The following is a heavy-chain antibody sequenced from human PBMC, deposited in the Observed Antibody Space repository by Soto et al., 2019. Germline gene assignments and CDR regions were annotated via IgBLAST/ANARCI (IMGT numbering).Heavy chain of an antibody. J-gene: IGHJ6*03. CDR2: IYYSGST. V-gene: IGHV4-59*08. Sequence: PSETLSLTCTVSGGSISSYYWSWIRQPPGKGLEWIGYIYYSGSTNYNPSLKSRVTISVDTSKNQFSLKLSSVTAADTAVYYCARHYYDFWSGHNYYYYYYMDVWGKGTTVTVSS. CDR3: ARHYYDFWSGHNYYYYYYMDV. CDR1: GGSISSYY. D-gene: IGHD3-3*01.